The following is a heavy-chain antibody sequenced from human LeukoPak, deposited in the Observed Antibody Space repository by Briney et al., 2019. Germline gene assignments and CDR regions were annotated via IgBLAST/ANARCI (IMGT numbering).Heavy chain of an antibody. J-gene: IGHJ4*02. CDR3: AKKWGVGTTTLDYFDC. CDR2: ISHDGSNI. Sequence: AGGSLRLSCAASGFTFSDYYMSWIRQAPGKGLEWVAVISHDGSNINYGDSVKGRFTISRDNSKNTLYLQMNSLRAEDTAVYYCAKKWGVGTTTLDYFDCWGQGTLVTVSS. D-gene: IGHD1-26*01. CDR1: GFTFSDYY. V-gene: IGHV3-30*18.